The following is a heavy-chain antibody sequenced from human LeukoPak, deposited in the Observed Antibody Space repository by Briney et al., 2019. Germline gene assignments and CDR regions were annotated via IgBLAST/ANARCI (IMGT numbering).Heavy chain of an antibody. CDR2: INNNGVGT. CDR1: GFTFRSFA. V-gene: IGHV3-64*02. D-gene: IGHD6-13*01. CDR3: VRARSNWPFYS. Sequence: PGGSLRLSCAASGFTFRSFAMHWVRQAPGRGLEYVSAINNNGVGTFYADSVKGRFTISRDNSKNSLFLQMDSLRAEDMGIYYCVRARSNWPFYSWVRGTLVTVTS. J-gene: IGHJ4*02.